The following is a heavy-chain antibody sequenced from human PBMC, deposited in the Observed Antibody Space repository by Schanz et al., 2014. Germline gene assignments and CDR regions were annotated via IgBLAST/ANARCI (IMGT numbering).Heavy chain of an antibody. Sequence: EGQLAESGGGLVQPGGSLRLSCAVSGFTVSSNHMSWVRQAPGKGLEWVSVIYSGIGAYYADSVKDRFTVSRDNSKNTVYLQMNRLRAEDTAVYYCARVHDYEPSGWGYFDYGGQGALVTVAS. CDR3: ARVHDYEPSGWGYFDY. V-gene: IGHV3-66*01. CDR2: IYSGIGA. CDR1: GFTVSSNH. J-gene: IGHJ4*02. D-gene: IGHD6-19*01.